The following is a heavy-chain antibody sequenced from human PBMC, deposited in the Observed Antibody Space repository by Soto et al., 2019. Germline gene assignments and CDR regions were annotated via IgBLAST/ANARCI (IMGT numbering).Heavy chain of an antibody. CDR2: ISYDGSNK. Sequence: QVQLVESGGGVVQPGRSLRLSCAASGFTFSSYAMHWVRQAPGKGLEWVAVISYDGSNKYYADSVKGRFTISRDNSKNTLYLQMNSLRPGDTAGFYCARETYYFDISGFYLGGGADAFDIWGQGTMVTVSS. CDR3: ARETYYFDISGFYLGGGADAFDI. V-gene: IGHV3-30-3*01. J-gene: IGHJ3*02. CDR1: GFTFSSYA. D-gene: IGHD3-22*01.